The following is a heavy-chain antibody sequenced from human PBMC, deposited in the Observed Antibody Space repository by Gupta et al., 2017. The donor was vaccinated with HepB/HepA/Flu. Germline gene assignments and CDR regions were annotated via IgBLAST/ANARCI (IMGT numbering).Heavy chain of an antibody. CDR2: INWNGGST. CDR1: ELTFDHYG. V-gene: IGHV3-20*04. Sequence: EVQLVESGGGVVRRGGSPSLSCAASELTFDHYGMRCVRQAPGKGLEWVSGINWNGGSTGYADSVKGRFTISRDNAKNSLYLQMNSLRAEDTALYYCAGGVAAGTDVTDYYRDVWGKGTTVTVSS. CDR3: AGGVAAGTDVTDYYRDV. J-gene: IGHJ6*03. D-gene: IGHD6-19*01.